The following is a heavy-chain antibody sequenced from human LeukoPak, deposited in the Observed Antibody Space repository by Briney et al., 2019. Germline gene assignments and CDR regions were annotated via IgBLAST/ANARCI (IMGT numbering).Heavy chain of an antibody. CDR3: ARVTNGIVVVIRAGGFDY. Sequence: SVKVSCKASGGTFSSYAISWVRQAPGQGLEWMGRIIPILGIANCAQKFQGRVTITADKSTSTAYMELSSLRSEDTAVYYCARVTNGIVVVIRAGGFDYWGQGTLVTVSS. J-gene: IGHJ4*02. V-gene: IGHV1-69*04. CDR1: GGTFSSYA. CDR2: IIPILGIA. D-gene: IGHD3-22*01.